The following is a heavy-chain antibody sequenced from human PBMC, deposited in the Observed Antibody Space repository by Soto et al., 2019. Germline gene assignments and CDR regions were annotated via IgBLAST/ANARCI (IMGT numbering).Heavy chain of an antibody. D-gene: IGHD3-10*01. V-gene: IGHV4-34*01. CDR3: ARCITMVRGDKWRAFDI. CDR1: GGSFSGYY. Sequence: SETLSLTCAVYGGSFSGYYWSWIRQPPGKGLEWIGEINHSGSTNYNPSLKSRVTISVDTSKNQFSLKLSSVTAADTAVYYCARCITMVRGDKWRAFDIWGQGTMVTVSS. J-gene: IGHJ3*02. CDR2: INHSGST.